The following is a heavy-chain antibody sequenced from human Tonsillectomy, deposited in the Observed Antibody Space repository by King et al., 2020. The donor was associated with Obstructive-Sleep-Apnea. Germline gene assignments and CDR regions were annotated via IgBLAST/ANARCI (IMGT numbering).Heavy chain of an antibody. CDR1: GFTFSTYS. CDR3: ARNYYGSGDFDY. Sequence: VQLVESGGGLVQPGGSLRLSCAASGFTFSTYSMNWVRQAPGKGLEWVSYISGSSSAIFYADSVKGRFTFSRDNAKNLLYLQMNSLGAEDTAVFYCARNYYGSGDFDYWGQGTLVTVSS. V-gene: IGHV3-48*04. J-gene: IGHJ4*02. D-gene: IGHD3-10*01. CDR2: ISGSSSAI.